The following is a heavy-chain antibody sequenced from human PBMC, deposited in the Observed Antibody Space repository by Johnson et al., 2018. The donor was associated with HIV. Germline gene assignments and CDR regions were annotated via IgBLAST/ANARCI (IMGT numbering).Heavy chain of an antibody. CDR3: AKDREWLVPTPLDAFDI. D-gene: IGHD6-19*01. CDR2: IYSGDTT. Sequence: MLLVESGGGLVQPGGSLRLSCAVSGFTVNGNYMSWVRQAPGKGLEWVSVIYSGDTTYYADSVKGRFTISRDNSKNTLYLQMNSLRAEDTAVYYCAKDREWLVPTPLDAFDIWGQGTMVTVSS. CDR1: GFTVNGNY. V-gene: IGHV3-66*02. J-gene: IGHJ3*02.